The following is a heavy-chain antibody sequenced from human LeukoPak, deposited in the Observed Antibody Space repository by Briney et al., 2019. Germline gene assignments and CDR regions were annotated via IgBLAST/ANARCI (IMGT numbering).Heavy chain of an antibody. CDR3: AREVAAAGNWYFDL. D-gene: IGHD6-13*01. CDR1: GGTFNSYA. V-gene: IGHV1-18*01. J-gene: IGHJ2*01. CDR2: ISAYNGNT. Sequence: ASVKVSCKASGGTFNSYAISWVRQAPGQGLEWMGWISAYNGNTNYAQKLQGRVTMTTDTSTSTAYMELRSLRSDDTAVYYCAREVAAAGNWYFDLWGRGTLVTVSS.